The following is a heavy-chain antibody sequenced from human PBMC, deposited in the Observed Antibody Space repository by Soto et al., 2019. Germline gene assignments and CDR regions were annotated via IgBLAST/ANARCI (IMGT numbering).Heavy chain of an antibody. V-gene: IGHV3-30*18. J-gene: IGHJ4*01. CDR2: ISYDGSNK. CDR3: AKLGIVGAGGFDY. D-gene: IGHD1-26*01. Sequence: QVQLVESGGGVVQPGRSLRLSCAASGFTFSSYGMHWVRQAPGKGLEWVAVISYDGSNKYYADSVKGRFTISRDNSKNTLYLQMNSLRAEDTAVYYCAKLGIVGAGGFDYWGHGTLVTVSS. CDR1: GFTFSSYG.